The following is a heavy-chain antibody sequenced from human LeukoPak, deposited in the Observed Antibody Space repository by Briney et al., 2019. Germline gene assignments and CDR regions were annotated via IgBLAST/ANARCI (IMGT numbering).Heavy chain of an antibody. V-gene: IGHV3-23*01. CDR2: ISGSGGTT. CDR1: GFTFSSYA. D-gene: IGHD3-22*01. J-gene: IGHJ4*02. CDR3: ARSSERKYYFDY. Sequence: PGGSLRLSCAASGFTFSSYAMSWVRQAPGKGLEWVSAISGSGGTTYYADSVKGRFTISRDNSKNTLYLQMNSLRAEDTAVYYCARSSERKYYFDYWGQGTLVTVSS.